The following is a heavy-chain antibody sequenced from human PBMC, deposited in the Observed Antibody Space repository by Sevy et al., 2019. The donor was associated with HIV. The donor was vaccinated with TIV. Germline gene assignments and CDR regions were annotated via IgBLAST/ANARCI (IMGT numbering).Heavy chain of an antibody. CDR2: ISSDGSNK. CDR3: ARVNPSGWYVEFFDF. J-gene: IGHJ4*02. CDR1: GFTFSTYP. D-gene: IGHD6-19*01. V-gene: IGHV3-30-3*01. Sequence: GGSLRLSCAASGFTFSTYPMHWVRQAPGKGLEWVAVISSDGSNKYYADSVKGRFTISRDNSKDMLYLQMHSLRAEDTAVYYCARVNPSGWYVEFFDFWGQGTLVTVSS.